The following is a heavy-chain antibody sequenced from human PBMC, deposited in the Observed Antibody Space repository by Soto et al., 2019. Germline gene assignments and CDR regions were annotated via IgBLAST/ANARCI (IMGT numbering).Heavy chain of an antibody. CDR3: ARPGGNWYQPYNWFDP. CDR2: INHRGST. V-gene: IGHV4-34*01. D-gene: IGHD2-2*01. J-gene: IGHJ5*02. CDR1: GGPFSDYY. Sequence: ASETLSLTCAVYGGPFSDYYWSWIRQPPGKGLEWIGEINHRGSTNYNPSLKSRVTISVDTSKNQFSLKLSSVTAADTAVYYCARPGGNWYQPYNWFDPWGQGTLVTVSS.